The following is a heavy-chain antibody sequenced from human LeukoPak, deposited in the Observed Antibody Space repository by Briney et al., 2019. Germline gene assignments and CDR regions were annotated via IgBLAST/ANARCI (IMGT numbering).Heavy chain of an antibody. Sequence: ASVKVSCKASGYTFTAYAISWVRQAPGQGLEWMGWINANTGNPTYAQGFTGRFVFSLDTSVSTAYLQISSLKAENTAVYYCARVRTSSYRHYFDYWGQGTLVTVSS. CDR3: ARVRTSSYRHYFDY. V-gene: IGHV7-4-1*02. D-gene: IGHD2-2*01. J-gene: IGHJ4*02. CDR2: INANTGNP. CDR1: GYTFTAYA.